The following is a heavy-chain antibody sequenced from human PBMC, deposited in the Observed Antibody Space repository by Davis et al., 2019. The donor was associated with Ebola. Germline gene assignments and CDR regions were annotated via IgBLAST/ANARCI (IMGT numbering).Heavy chain of an antibody. D-gene: IGHD6-13*01. V-gene: IGHV3-66*01. J-gene: IGHJ3*02. CDR2: IDSGGST. Sequence: GGSLRLSCAASGFTVSISGNYMIWVGQAPGKGLEWVSVIDSGGSTDYADSLKGRFTISRDNSSNTLYLHMNSLRAEDTAVYYCARGVMIPAAGTGYAFDIWGQGTMVTVSS. CDR1: GFTVSISGNY. CDR3: ARGVMIPAAGTGYAFDI.